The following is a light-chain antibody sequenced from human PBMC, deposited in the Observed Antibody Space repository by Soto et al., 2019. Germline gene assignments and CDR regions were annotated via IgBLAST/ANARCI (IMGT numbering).Light chain of an antibody. V-gene: IGLV2-14*01. CDR3: QSYDSSLSASVV. CDR2: DVS. J-gene: IGLJ2*01. Sequence: QSALTQPASVSGSPGQSITISCTGTSSDVGGYNYVSWYQQHPGKAPKLMIYDVSNRPSGVSNRFSGSRSGTSASLAITGLQAEDEADYYCQSYDSSLSASVVFGGGTKLTVL. CDR1: SSDVGGYNY.